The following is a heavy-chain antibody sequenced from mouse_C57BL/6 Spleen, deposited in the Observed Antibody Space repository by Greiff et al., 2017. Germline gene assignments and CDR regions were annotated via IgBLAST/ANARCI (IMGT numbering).Heavy chain of an antibody. J-gene: IGHJ4*01. D-gene: IGHD1-1*01. CDR3: AKNSLTVVATDAMDY. CDR2: IWRGGST. V-gene: IGHV2-5*01. CDR1: GFSFTSYG. Sequence: QVQLKQSGPGLVQPSQSLSITCTVSGFSFTSYGVHWVRQSPGKGLEWLGVIWRGGSTDYNADFMSRLSITKDNSKSQVFFKMNSLQADDTAIYYCAKNSLTVVATDAMDYWGQGTSVTVSS.